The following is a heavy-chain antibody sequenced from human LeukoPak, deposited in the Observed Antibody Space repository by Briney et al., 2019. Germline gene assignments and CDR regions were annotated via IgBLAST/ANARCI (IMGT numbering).Heavy chain of an antibody. D-gene: IGHD3-22*01. Sequence: SETLSLTCAVSGGSISSGGYSWSWVRQPPGKGLEWIGYIYHSGSTYYNPSLKSRVTISVDRSKNQFSLKLSSVTAADTAVYYCARLDHYDSSGYGYFQHWGQGTLVTVSS. CDR3: ARLDHYDSSGYGYFQH. CDR2: IYHSGST. J-gene: IGHJ1*01. CDR1: GGSISSGGYS. V-gene: IGHV4-30-2*01.